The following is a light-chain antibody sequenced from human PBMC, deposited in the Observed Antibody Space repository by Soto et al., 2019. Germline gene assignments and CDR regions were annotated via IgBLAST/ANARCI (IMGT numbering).Light chain of an antibody. J-gene: IGKJ1*01. CDR2: DAS. Sequence: IQLTQSPCSLSASVGDRVTVTCRASQSIGTYLVWYQQKRGKAPTLLIYDASTMQAGVPSRFSGSGSGTDFSLTITRLEPEDFATYYCQQVDSYPRTFGQGTKVDIK. CDR3: QQVDSYPRT. CDR1: QSIGTY. V-gene: IGKV1-9*01.